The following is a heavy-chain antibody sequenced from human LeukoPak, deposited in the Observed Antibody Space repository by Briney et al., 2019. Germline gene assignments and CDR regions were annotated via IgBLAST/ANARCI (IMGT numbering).Heavy chain of an antibody. V-gene: IGHV1-69*05. CDR1: GGTFSSYA. Sequence: SVKVSCKASGGTFSSYAISWVRQAPGQGLEWMGGIIPIFGTANYAQKFQGRVTITTDESTSTAYMELSSLRSEDTAVYYCARTRVDTTTFDYFDYWGQGTLVTVSS. CDR3: ARTRVDTTTFDYFDY. D-gene: IGHD4-11*01. CDR2: IIPIFGTA. J-gene: IGHJ4*02.